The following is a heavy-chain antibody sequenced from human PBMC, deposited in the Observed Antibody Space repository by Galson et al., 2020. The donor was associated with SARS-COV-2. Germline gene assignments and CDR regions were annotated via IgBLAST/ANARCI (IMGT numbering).Heavy chain of an antibody. J-gene: IGHJ4*02. D-gene: IGHD6-19*01. Sequence: SGPTLVNPAQSVSLTCTFAVLSLSNTAGRRIWIRPPPGKDLECLARIDCVDDKFYSTSLKTKLTMSKDTSKNQVVLTMTNMDPVDTATYYCARLAYPYSAGWDYFDYWGQGTLVTVSS. CDR2: IDCVDDK. CDR3: ARLAYPYSAGWDYFDY. CDR1: VLSLSNTAGR. V-gene: IGHV2-70*04.